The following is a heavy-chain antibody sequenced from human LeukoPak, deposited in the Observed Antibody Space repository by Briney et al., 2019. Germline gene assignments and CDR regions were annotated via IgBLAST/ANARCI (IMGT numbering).Heavy chain of an antibody. CDR3: ARGVYVPDYYYYYMDV. CDR2: INPNSGGT. Sequence: ASVKVSCKASGYTFTGYYMHWVRQAPGQGLEWMGWINPNSGGTNYAQKFQGRVTMTRDTSISTAYMEPSRLRSDDTAVYYCARGVYVPDYYYYYMDVWGKGTTATVSS. CDR1: GYTFTGYY. J-gene: IGHJ6*03. V-gene: IGHV1-2*02. D-gene: IGHD2-8*01.